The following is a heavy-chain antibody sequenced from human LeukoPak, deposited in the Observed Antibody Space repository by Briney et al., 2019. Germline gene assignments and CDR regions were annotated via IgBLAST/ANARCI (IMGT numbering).Heavy chain of an antibody. J-gene: IGHJ4*02. V-gene: IGHV3-53*03. CDR1: GFTVSTNY. CDR3: ARRGRDSNGYAHGYDY. Sequence: PGGSLRLSCAASGFTVSTNYMAWVRQPPGKGLEWVSVIFGGGGTYYAGSVRGRFTISRDNSQNTLFLQMNSLRAEDTAVYYCARRGRDSNGYAHGYDYWGQGTLVTVSS. D-gene: IGHD3-22*01. CDR2: IFGGGGT.